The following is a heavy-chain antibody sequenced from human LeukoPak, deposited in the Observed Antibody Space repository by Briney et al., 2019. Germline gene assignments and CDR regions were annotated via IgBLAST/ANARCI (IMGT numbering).Heavy chain of an antibody. CDR1: GYTFTSYG. J-gene: IGHJ4*02. D-gene: IGHD3-10*01. V-gene: IGHV1-18*01. Sequence: ASVKVSCKASGYTFTSYGISWVRQAPGQGLEWMGWISAYNGNTNYAQKVQGRVTMTTDTSTCTAYMELRSLRSDDTAVYYCARDLNSGYYYGSGSEGYWGQGTLVTVSS. CDR2: ISAYNGNT. CDR3: ARDLNSGYYYGSGSEGY.